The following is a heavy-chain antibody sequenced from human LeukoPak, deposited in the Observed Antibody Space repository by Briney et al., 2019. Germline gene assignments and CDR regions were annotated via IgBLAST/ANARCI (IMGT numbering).Heavy chain of an antibody. CDR1: GHTFTNYG. CDR2: INVYNGKT. V-gene: IGHV1-18*01. Sequence: ASVKVSCKASGHTFTNYGISWVRQAPGQGLEWMAWINVYNGKTYYAQNFQGRLTMTTDTSTSTAHMELRNLRSDDSAVYYCARDQGYYYDSTGYVFDSWGQGTLVTVSS. J-gene: IGHJ4*02. D-gene: IGHD3-22*01. CDR3: ARDQGYYYDSTGYVFDS.